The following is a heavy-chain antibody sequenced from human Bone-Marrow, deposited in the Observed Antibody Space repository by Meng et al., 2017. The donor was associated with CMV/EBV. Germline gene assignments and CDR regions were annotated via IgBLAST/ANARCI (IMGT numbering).Heavy chain of an antibody. D-gene: IGHD3-9*01. V-gene: IGHV3-49*04. CDR2: IRSKAYGGTT. J-gene: IGHJ6*02. Sequence: GESLKISCAASGFTFSSYEMNWVRQAPGKGLEWVGFIRSKAYGGTTEYAASVKGRFTISRDDSKSIAYLQMNSLKTEDTAVYYCTRTYYDILTGYSHGMDVWGQGTTVTVSS. CDR1: GFTFSSYE. CDR3: TRTYYDILTGYSHGMDV.